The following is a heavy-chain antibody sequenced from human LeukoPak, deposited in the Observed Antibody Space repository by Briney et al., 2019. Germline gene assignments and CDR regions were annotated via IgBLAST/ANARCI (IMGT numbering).Heavy chain of an antibody. J-gene: IGHJ4*02. CDR2: ISGDAGST. V-gene: IGHV3-43*02. CDR3: VKDIGDY. Sequence: GGSLRLSCAASGFTFDDYAIHWVRHAPGKGLEWVSLISGDAGSTYYADSVKGRFTISRDNSKNSLYLQMNSLRNEDTALYYCVKDIGDYWGQGTLVTVSS. CDR1: GFTFDDYA.